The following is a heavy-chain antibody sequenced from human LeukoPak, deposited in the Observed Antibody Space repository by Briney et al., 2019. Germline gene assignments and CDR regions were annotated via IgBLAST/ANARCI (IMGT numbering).Heavy chain of an antibody. Sequence: GGSLRLSCAASGVTFSSYGMHWVRQAPGKGLEWVAVISNDGSNKHYADSVKGRFTISRDNSKNTLYLQMNSLRAEDTAVYYCAKDLTGVNYCLDQWGQGTLVTASS. D-gene: IGHD1-7*01. CDR1: GVTFSSYG. CDR2: ISNDGSNK. J-gene: IGHJ4*02. CDR3: AKDLTGVNYCLDQ. V-gene: IGHV3-30*18.